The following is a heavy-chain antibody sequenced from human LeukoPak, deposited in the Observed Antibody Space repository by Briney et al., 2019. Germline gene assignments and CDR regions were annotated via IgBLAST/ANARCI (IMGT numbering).Heavy chain of an antibody. CDR3: ARVKKDGKDAFDI. CDR1: GGTFSSYA. Sequence: GASVKVSCKASGGTFSSYAISWVRQAPGQGLEWMGGIIPIFGTANYAQKFQGRVTITTDESTSTAYMELSSLRSEDTAVYYCARVKKDGKDAFDIWGQGTMVTVSS. CDR2: IIPIFGTA. D-gene: IGHD5-24*01. J-gene: IGHJ3*02. V-gene: IGHV1-69*05.